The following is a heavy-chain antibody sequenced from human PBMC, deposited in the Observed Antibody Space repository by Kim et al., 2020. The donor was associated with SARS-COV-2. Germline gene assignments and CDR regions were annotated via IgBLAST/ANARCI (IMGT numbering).Heavy chain of an antibody. CDR3: ARSPPEYYYYGMDV. J-gene: IGHJ6*02. CDR2: IWYDGSNK. V-gene: IGHV3-33*01. CDR1: GFTFSSYG. Sequence: GGSLRLSYAASGFTFSSYGMHWVRQAPGKGLEWVAVIWYDGSNKYYADSVKGRFTISRDNSKNTLYLQMNSLRAEDTAVYYCARSPPEYYYYGMDVWGQGTTVTVSS.